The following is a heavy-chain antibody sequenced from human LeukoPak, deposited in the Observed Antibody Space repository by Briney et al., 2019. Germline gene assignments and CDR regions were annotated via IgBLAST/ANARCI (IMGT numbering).Heavy chain of an antibody. V-gene: IGHV4-59*08. CDR2: IFDSGSP. D-gene: IGHD5-24*01. Sequence: SETLSLTCTVSGDSIGTYHWSWVRQPPGKGLEWIGYIFDSGSPNYRPALRSRVTISLDTSKNQLSLRLKSATAADTAIYYCARHDENGYYFFDIWGQGTLVTVSS. CDR1: GDSIGTYH. CDR3: ARHDENGYYFFDI. J-gene: IGHJ4*02.